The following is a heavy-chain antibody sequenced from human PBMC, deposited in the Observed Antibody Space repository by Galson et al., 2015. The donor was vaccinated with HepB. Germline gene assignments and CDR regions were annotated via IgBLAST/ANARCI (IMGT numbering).Heavy chain of an antibody. CDR2: ISAYNGAT. Sequence: SVKVSCKASGYTFTNYGVNWVRQAPGQALEWMGWISAYNGATNYAQKLQGRLTMTTDTSTSTAYMELGSLRSDDTAVYYCARDQDYSGSLDNWFDSWGQGTLVTVSS. CDR1: GYTFTNYG. CDR3: ARDQDYSGSLDNWFDS. V-gene: IGHV1-18*01. J-gene: IGHJ5*01. D-gene: IGHD3-10*01.